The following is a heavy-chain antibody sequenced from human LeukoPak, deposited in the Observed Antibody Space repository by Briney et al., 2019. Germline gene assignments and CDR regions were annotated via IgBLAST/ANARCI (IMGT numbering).Heavy chain of an antibody. CDR3: ARDMDDSSDYGDY. D-gene: IGHD3-22*01. Sequence: GGSLRLSCAVSGFTFSNYWMSCVRQAPGKGLEWVANIKQDGSDKYYVDSVKGRFTISRDNANNSLYLQMNSLRAEDTAVYYCARDMDDSSDYGDYWGQGTLVTVSS. CDR2: IKQDGSDK. CDR1: GFTFSNYW. J-gene: IGHJ4*02. V-gene: IGHV3-7*05.